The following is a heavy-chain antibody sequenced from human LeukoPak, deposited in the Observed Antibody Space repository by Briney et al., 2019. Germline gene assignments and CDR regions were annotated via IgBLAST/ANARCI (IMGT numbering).Heavy chain of an antibody. CDR2: IYPGDSDT. Sequence: GESLKISCKASGYSFTNYWIGWVRQMPGQSLEWMGIIYPGDSDTRYSPSFQGHVTISADKSISTAYLQWSSLKASDTAMYYCARSWPYGSGSYGFFDYWGQGTLVTVSS. CDR3: ARSWPYGSGSYGFFDY. V-gene: IGHV5-51*01. CDR1: GYSFTNYW. J-gene: IGHJ4*02. D-gene: IGHD3-10*01.